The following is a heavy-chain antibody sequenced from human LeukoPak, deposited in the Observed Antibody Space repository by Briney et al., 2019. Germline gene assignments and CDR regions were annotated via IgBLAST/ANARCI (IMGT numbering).Heavy chain of an antibody. CDR3: ARSSYDSSGYWEYYFDY. J-gene: IGHJ4*02. Sequence: SVKVSCKASGYTFTSYGISWVRQAPGQGLEWMGGIIPIFGTANYAQKFQGRVTITADESTSTAYMELSSLRSEDTAVYYCARSSYDSSGYWEYYFDYWGQGTLVTVSS. CDR2: IIPIFGTA. V-gene: IGHV1-69*13. CDR1: GYTFTSYG. D-gene: IGHD3-22*01.